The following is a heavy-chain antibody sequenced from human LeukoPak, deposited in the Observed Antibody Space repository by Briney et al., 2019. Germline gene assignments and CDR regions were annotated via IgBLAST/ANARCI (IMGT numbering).Heavy chain of an antibody. V-gene: IGHV3-49*03. D-gene: IGHD1-26*01. CDR3: TRSESGTYKGGFDF. CDR1: GFTFGDYA. CDR2: IRSKTYGGTG. Sequence: GSPRLSCTASGFTFGDYAMNWFRQAPGKGLEWVGFIRSKTYGGTGEYAASVKGRFTISRDDSKSIAHLQMNSLKTEDTAVYYCTRSESGTYKGGFDFWGQGTLVTVSS. J-gene: IGHJ4*02.